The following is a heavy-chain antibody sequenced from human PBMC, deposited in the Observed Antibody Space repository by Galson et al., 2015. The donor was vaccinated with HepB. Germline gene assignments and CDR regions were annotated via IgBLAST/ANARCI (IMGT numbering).Heavy chain of an antibody. CDR1: GYTFIDYG. D-gene: IGHD1-26*01. CDR2: INTYTDNT. V-gene: IGHV1-18*01. Sequence: SVKVSCKASGYTFIDYGITWVRQAPGQGLEWMGWINTYTDNTNYAQKLQGRVTMTTDPSTSTVYMELRSLRSDDTAVYYCAKGATNYLDHWGQGTLVTVST. CDR3: AKGATNYLDH. J-gene: IGHJ4*02.